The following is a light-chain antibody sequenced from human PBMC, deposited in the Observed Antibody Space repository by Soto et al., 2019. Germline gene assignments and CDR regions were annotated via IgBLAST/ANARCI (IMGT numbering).Light chain of an antibody. CDR2: GAS. CDR1: QSVSSN. J-gene: IGKJ1*01. V-gene: IGKV3-15*01. Sequence: EIVMTQSPATLSVSPGERATLSCRASQSVSSNLAWYQQNPGQAPRLLIYGASTRATGIPARFSGSGSGTEFTLTISSLQSEDFAVYYCQQYGSSPLFGQGTKVEIK. CDR3: QQYGSSPL.